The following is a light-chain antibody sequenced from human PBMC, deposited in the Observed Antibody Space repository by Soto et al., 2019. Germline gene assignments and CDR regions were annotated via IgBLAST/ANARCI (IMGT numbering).Light chain of an antibody. CDR3: MQGRHWPIT. CDR2: KVS. V-gene: IGKV2-30*02. J-gene: IGKJ5*01. Sequence: DVVMTQSPLSLPVTLGQPASISCRSNQSLVHSDGIAYFSWFQQRPGRSPRRLIYKVSNRDSGVTARFSGSGSGSDFALKISRVESEDVGVYYCMQGRHWPITFGQGTLLEIK. CDR1: QSLVHSDGIAY.